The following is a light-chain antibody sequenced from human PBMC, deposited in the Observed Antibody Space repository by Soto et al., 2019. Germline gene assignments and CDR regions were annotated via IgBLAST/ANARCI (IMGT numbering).Light chain of an antibody. CDR3: QQYNNWPRT. J-gene: IGKJ1*01. Sequence: EIVMTQSPVILSVSPGERATLSCRASQSVSSNLAWYQHKPGQAPRLLIYVASTRDSGIPARFSGSGSGTEFTLTISSLQSEDFAVYFCQQYNNWPRTFGQGTKVEI. CDR2: VAS. V-gene: IGKV3-15*01. CDR1: QSVSSN.